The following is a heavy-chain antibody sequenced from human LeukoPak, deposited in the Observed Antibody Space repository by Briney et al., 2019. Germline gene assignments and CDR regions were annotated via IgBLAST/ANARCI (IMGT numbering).Heavy chain of an antibody. D-gene: IGHD4-11*01. CDR1: GGSISSGDYS. CDR2: IHLRGKT. J-gene: IGHJ4*02. CDR3: ARSGLIDDDYPSYFDY. V-gene: IGHV4-30-2*06. Sequence: SETLSLTCTVSGGSISSGDYSWNWIRPSPGGGLEWVGYIHLRGKTYYNPSLKSRVAISVDTSKNQFSLKLRSVTAADTAVYYCARSGLIDDDYPSYFDYWGQGTLVTVSS.